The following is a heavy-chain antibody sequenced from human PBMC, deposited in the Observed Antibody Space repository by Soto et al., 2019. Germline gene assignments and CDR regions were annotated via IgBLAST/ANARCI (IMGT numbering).Heavy chain of an antibody. Sequence: SETLSLTCAVSGGSISSYYWIWIRQPPGKGLEWIAYIYYTGSTNYNPSLKSRVTISVDTSKNQFSLKLSSVTAADTAVYYCARESDDYGVNGMDVWGQGTTVTVSS. CDR1: GGSISSYY. CDR2: IYYTGST. V-gene: IGHV4-59*01. J-gene: IGHJ6*02. D-gene: IGHD4-17*01. CDR3: ARESDDYGVNGMDV.